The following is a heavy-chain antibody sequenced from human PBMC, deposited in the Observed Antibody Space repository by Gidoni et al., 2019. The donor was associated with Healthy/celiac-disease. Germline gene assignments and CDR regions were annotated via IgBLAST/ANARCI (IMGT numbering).Heavy chain of an antibody. CDR3: ATELGYCSSTSCLPHY. J-gene: IGHJ4*02. CDR2: IYPGDSDT. V-gene: IGHV5-51*01. CDR1: GYSFTSYW. Sequence: EVQLVQSGAEVKKPGESLKISCQGSGYSFTSYWIGWVRQMPGKGLEWMGIIYPGDSDTRYSPSFQGQVTISADKSISTAYLQWSSLKASDTAMYYCATELGYCSSTSCLPHYWGQGTLVTVSS. D-gene: IGHD2-2*01.